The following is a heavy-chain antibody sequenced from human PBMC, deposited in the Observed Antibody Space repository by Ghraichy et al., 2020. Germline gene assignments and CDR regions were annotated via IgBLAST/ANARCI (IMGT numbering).Heavy chain of an antibody. Sequence: GGSLRLSCAASGFSFAYSDMHWVRQAPGKGLEWVAFIRADGSNEYYADSVKGRFTISRDTSKNTLYLQMNSLRNEDTVVYYCTNGPFSSDGTYYSGQLFPWGHGTLVTVSP. CDR2: IRADGSNE. D-gene: IGHD2-15*01. J-gene: IGHJ5*02. CDR3: TNGPFSSDGTYYSGQLFP. CDR1: GFSFAYSD. V-gene: IGHV3-30*02.